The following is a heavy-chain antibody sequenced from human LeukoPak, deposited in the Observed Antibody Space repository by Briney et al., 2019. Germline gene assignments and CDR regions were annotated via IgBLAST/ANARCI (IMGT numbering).Heavy chain of an antibody. V-gene: IGHV1-2*02. Sequence: ASVKVSCKASGYTFTCYYMHWVRQAPGQGREGMGWINPNSGGTNYAQKFQGRVTMTRDTSISTAYMELSRLRSDDTAVYYCARAPIAAVSWLFDPWGQGTLVTVSS. CDR3: ARAPIAAVSWLFDP. CDR1: GYTFTCYY. CDR2: INPNSGGT. D-gene: IGHD6-13*01. J-gene: IGHJ5*02.